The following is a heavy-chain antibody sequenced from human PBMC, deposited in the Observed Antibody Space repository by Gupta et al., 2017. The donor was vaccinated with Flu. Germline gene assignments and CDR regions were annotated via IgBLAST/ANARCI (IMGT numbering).Heavy chain of an antibody. CDR2: VKQDESEI. V-gene: IGHV3-7*01. Sequence: RNYWMTGVRQTPGKGLERVANVKQDESEIYYVDTVKGRFTISRDNARNSLFLQVDSLSAGGTAVYYSAAATEFQHGLWGQGTLVSVST. J-gene: IGHJ1*01. CDR3: AAATEFQHGL. D-gene: IGHD2-15*01. CDR1: RNYW.